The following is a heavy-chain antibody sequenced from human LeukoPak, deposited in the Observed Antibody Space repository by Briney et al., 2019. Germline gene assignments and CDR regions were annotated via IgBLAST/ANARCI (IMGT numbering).Heavy chain of an antibody. J-gene: IGHJ4*02. CDR1: GFSFSRFG. V-gene: IGHV3-48*01. Sequence: GGSLRLSCVASGFSFSRFGMNWVRQAPGKALEWVSHISSTSGDVYYADSVKGRFTISRNNAKNSLYLQMNSLRVEDTAIYYCAQRGGTDHWGQGTLVTVSS. CDR2: ISSTSGDV. CDR3: AQRGGTDH. D-gene: IGHD2-15*01.